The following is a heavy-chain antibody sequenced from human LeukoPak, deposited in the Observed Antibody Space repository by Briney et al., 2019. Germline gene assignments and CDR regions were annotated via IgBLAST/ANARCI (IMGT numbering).Heavy chain of an antibody. J-gene: IGHJ6*02. CDR2: IYYSGRT. Sequence: SETLSLTCTVSGGSVSSDYWTWIRQPPGKGLEWIGYIYYSGRTNYNPSLKGRVTISIDTSKNELSLRLTSVSAADTAVYYCARRVDTGHYYYAMDVWGQGTTVTVSS. CDR1: GGSVSSDY. V-gene: IGHV4-59*08. CDR3: ARRVDTGHYYYAMDV. D-gene: IGHD5-18*01.